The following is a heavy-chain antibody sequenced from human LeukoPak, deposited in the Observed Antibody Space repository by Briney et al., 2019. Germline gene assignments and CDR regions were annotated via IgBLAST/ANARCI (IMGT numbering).Heavy chain of an antibody. V-gene: IGHV4-39*07. Sequence: KASETLSLTCTVSGGSISSSSYYWGWIRQPPGKGLEWIGSIYYSGSTYYNPSLKSRVTISVDTSKNQYSLKLSSVTAADTAVYYCARDGSGYYYYYWGQGTLVTVSS. D-gene: IGHD3-22*01. J-gene: IGHJ4*02. CDR2: IYYSGST. CDR3: ARDGSGYYYYY. CDR1: GGSISSSSYY.